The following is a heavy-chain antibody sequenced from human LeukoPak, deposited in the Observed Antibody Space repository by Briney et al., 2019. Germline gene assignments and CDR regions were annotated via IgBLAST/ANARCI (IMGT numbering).Heavy chain of an antibody. J-gene: IGHJ6*03. Sequence: GGSLRLSCAASRFTFSSYSMNWVRQAPGKGLEWVANIKYDESEKHYVDSVKGRFTISRDNAKTSLYLQMDSLRAEDTAVYYCVSGGHMDVWGEGTTVTVS. CDR2: IKYDESEK. CDR1: RFTFSSYS. V-gene: IGHV3-7*01. CDR3: VSGGHMDV. D-gene: IGHD3-16*01.